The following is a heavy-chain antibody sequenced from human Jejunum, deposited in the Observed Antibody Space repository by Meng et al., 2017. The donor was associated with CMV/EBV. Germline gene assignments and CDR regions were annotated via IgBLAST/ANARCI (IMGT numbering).Heavy chain of an antibody. CDR2: ISNSGETV. Sequence: LSFPTSGFSFTNLEFNWVRQAPGGRLEWVAFISNSGETVYYADSVKGRFTVSRDNAKSSLYLQMNRLTAEDTAVYYCAGDTLTPFWGQGTLVTVSS. D-gene: IGHD4-11*01. V-gene: IGHV3-48*03. CDR3: AGDTLTPF. CDR1: GFSFTNLE. J-gene: IGHJ4*02.